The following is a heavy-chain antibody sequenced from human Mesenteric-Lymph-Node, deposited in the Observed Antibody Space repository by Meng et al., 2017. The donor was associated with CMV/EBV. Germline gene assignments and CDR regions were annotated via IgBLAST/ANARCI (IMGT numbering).Heavy chain of an antibody. V-gene: IGHV4-61*01. Sequence: SETLSLTCTVSGGSVSSGSHYWSWIRQPPGKGLEWIGYIYYSGSTNYNPSLKSRVTISVDTSKNQFSLKLSSVTAADTAVYYCARDIKGLDYYYYGMDVWGQGTTVTVSS. D-gene: IGHD3-10*01. CDR1: GGSVSSGSHY. CDR3: ARDIKGLDYYYYGMDV. CDR2: IYYSGST. J-gene: IGHJ6*02.